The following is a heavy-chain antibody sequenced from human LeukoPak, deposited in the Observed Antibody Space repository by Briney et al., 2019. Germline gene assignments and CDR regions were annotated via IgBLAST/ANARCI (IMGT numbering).Heavy chain of an antibody. CDR2: ISSSGSTI. CDR1: GFTFSSYE. D-gene: IGHD3-10*02. Sequence: GGSLRLSRAASGFTFSSYEMNWVRQAQGKGLEWVSYISSSGSTIYYADSVKGRFTISRDNAKNSLYLQMNSLRAEDTAVYYCAELGITMIGGVWGKGTTVTISS. CDR3: AELGITMIGGV. V-gene: IGHV3-48*03. J-gene: IGHJ6*04.